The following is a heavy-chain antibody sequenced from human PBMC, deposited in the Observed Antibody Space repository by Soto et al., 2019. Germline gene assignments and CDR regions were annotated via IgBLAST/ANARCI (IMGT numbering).Heavy chain of an antibody. Sequence: ASVKVSCKASGYTFTSYGISWVRQAPGQGLEWMGWISAYNGNTNYAQKLQGRVTMTTDTSTSTAYMELRSLRSDXTXVYYCARDRDSPNWFDPWGQGTLVTVSS. J-gene: IGHJ5*02. CDR1: GYTFTSYG. CDR2: ISAYNGNT. CDR3: ARDRDSPNWFDP. D-gene: IGHD2-21*02. V-gene: IGHV1-18*01.